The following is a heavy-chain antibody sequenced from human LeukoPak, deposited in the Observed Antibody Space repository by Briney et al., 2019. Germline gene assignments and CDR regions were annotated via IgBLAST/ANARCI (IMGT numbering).Heavy chain of an antibody. CDR2: SKSDGSIT. V-gene: IGHV3-74*01. CDR3: AKAHVTTGSGAYCYPFDY. CDR1: GFTFSIHW. J-gene: IGHJ4*02. Sequence: GASPRLSCASSGFTFSIHWMHRARPAPGTGLVWVSQSKSDGSITYYPHSAKGQFTISVHSSMNTLYLQMNSLRAGDAAVYYCAKAHVTTGSGAYCYPFDYWSQGTLVTVSS. D-gene: IGHD2-15*01.